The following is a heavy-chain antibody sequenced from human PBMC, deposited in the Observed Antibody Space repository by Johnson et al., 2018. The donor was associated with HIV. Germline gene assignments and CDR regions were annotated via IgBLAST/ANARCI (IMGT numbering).Heavy chain of an antibody. CDR1: GFIFRDYY. CDR2: ISSSGSTI. V-gene: IGHV3-11*04. Sequence: QVQLVESGGGLVQPGSSLRLSCAVSGFIFRDYYMSWIRQAPGKGLEWVSYISSSGSTIYYADSVKGRFTISRDNAKNSLYLQMNSLRAEDTAVYYCAREGYGGGWSGFNAFDIWGQGTMVTVSS. D-gene: IGHD6-19*01. CDR3: AREGYGGGWSGFNAFDI. J-gene: IGHJ3*02.